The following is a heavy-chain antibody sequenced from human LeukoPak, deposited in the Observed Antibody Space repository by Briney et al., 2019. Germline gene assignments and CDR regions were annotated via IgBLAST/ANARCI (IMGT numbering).Heavy chain of an antibody. D-gene: IGHD3-22*01. CDR2: IRYDGGNK. Sequence: GGSLRLSCAASGFTFSSYGMHWVRQAPGKGLEWVAFIRYDGGNKYYADSVKGRFTIFRDNAKNSLYLQMNSLRAEDTAVYYCARKNYYDSSGPHRRFDYWGQGTLVTVSS. V-gene: IGHV3-30*02. J-gene: IGHJ4*02. CDR1: GFTFSSYG. CDR3: ARKNYYDSSGPHRRFDY.